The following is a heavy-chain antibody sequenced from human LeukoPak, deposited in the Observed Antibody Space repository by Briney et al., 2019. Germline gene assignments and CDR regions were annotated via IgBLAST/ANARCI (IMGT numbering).Heavy chain of an antibody. CDR1: GITFSSYA. Sequence: GGSLRLSCAASGITFSSYAMSWVRQAPGKGLEWVSGISGSGRSTFYADSVKGRFTISRDNSKNTLYLQMNSLRAEDTAVYYCAKRGCSGTSCYAGYYYMDVWGKGTTVTISS. J-gene: IGHJ6*03. V-gene: IGHV3-23*01. D-gene: IGHD2-2*01. CDR2: ISGSGRST. CDR3: AKRGCSGTSCYAGYYYMDV.